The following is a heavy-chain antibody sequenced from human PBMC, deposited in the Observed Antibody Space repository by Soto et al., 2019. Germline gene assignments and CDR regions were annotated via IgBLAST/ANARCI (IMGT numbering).Heavy chain of an antibody. J-gene: IGHJ6*02. CDR1: GYTFTSYG. CDR3: ARVPDIVVVVASLYYYYGMDV. V-gene: IGHV1-18*01. CDR2: ISAYNGNT. Sequence: QVQLVQSGAEVKKPGASVKVSCKASGYTFTSYGISWVRQAPGQGLEWMGWISAYNGNTNYAQKLQGRVTMTTDTSTSTAYMELRSLRSDDTAVYYCARVPDIVVVVASLYYYYGMDVWGQGTTVTVSS. D-gene: IGHD2-15*01.